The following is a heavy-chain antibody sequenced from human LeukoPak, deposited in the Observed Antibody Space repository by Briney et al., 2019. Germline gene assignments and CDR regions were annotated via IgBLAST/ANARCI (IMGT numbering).Heavy chain of an antibody. CDR2: VNHSGYT. D-gene: IGHD4-17*01. CDR1: GTSFSSYY. Sequence: SETLSLTCAVSGTSFSSYYWSWIRQPPGKGLEWIGGVNHSGYTNDNPSLKSRVTISVDTSKNQFSLRLRSVTAADTGVYFCARMTTGHDFWGQGTLVTVSS. CDR3: ARMTTGHDF. V-gene: IGHV4-34*01. J-gene: IGHJ4*02.